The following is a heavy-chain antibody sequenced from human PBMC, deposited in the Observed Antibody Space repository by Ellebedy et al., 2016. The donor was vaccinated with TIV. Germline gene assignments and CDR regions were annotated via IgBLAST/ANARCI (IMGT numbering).Heavy chain of an antibody. Sequence: AASVKVSCKASGYTFTSYAINWVRQATGQGLEWMGWMNPNSGNTGYAQKFQGRVTMTRNTSISTAYMELSSLRSEDTAVYYCAGDSQNRPLYYYYGMDVWGQGTTVTVSS. CDR2: MNPNSGNT. CDR3: AGDSQNRPLYYYYGMDV. J-gene: IGHJ6*02. CDR1: GYTFTSYA. D-gene: IGHD1-14*01. V-gene: IGHV1-8*01.